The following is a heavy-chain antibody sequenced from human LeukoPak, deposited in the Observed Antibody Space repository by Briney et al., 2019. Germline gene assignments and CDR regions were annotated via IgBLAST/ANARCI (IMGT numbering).Heavy chain of an antibody. CDR1: GGSISSYY. CDR2: IYYSGSA. D-gene: IGHD3-10*01. Sequence: SETLSLTCTVSGGSISSYYWSWIRQPPGKGLEWIGYIYYSGSANYNPSPKSRVTISVDTSKNQFSLKLSSVTAADTAVYYCARLYGSGSYYNYWGQGTLVTVSS. J-gene: IGHJ4*02. CDR3: ARLYGSGSYYNY. V-gene: IGHV4-59*12.